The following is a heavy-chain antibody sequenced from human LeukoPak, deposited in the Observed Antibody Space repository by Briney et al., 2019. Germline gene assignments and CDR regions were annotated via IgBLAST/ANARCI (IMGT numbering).Heavy chain of an antibody. CDR2: IYYSGST. D-gene: IGHD2-15*01. V-gene: IGHV4-39*01. CDR1: GGSISSSSYY. Sequence: SETLSLTCTVSGGSISSSSYYWGWIRQPPGKGLEWIGSIYYSGSTYYNLSLKSRVTISVDTSKNQFSLKLSSVTAADTAVYYCARREVVAVNNWFDPWGQGTLVTVSS. CDR3: ARREVVAVNNWFDP. J-gene: IGHJ5*02.